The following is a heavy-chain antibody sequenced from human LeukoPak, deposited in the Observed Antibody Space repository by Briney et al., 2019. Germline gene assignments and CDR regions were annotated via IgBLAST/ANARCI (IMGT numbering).Heavy chain of an antibody. CDR2: IWYDGSKE. Sequence: GGSLRLPCAASGFTFSSNGMHWVRQAPGKGLEWVAVIWYDGSKEYYADSVKGRFTISRDNSRNTLDLQMNSLRADDTAVYYCARHFWSSYAPPSYYYYGMDVWGQGTTVTVSS. CDR1: GFTFSSNG. CDR3: ARHFWSSYAPPSYYYYGMDV. V-gene: IGHV3-33*08. D-gene: IGHD2-2*01. J-gene: IGHJ6*02.